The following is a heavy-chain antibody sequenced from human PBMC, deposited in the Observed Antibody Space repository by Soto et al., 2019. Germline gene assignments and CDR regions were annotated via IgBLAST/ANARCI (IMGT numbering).Heavy chain of an antibody. V-gene: IGHV4-4*02. D-gene: IGHD1-26*01. CDR1: GGSISSGGYS. CDR2: IYHSGST. Sequence: PSETLSLTCAVSGGSISSGGYSWSWVRQPPGKGLEWIGEIYHSGSTNYNPSLKIRVTISVDKSKNQFSLKLSSVTAADTAVYYCARVSGSYYYGMDVWGQGTTVTVSS. J-gene: IGHJ6*02. CDR3: ARVSGSYYYGMDV.